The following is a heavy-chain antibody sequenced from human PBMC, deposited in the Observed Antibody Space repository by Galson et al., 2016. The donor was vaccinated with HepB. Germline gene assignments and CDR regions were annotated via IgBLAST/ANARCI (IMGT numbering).Heavy chain of an antibody. D-gene: IGHD1-26*01. CDR2: ISDSGDGT. V-gene: IGHV3-23*01. Sequence: SLRLSCAASGFTFRKHAMSWVRQAPGMGLEWVTAISDSGDGTYYADSVKGRFTISRDDSKSMVFLQMNSLRAEDTALYYCTKDRRSSAPGFYDMDVWGQGTTVIV. J-gene: IGHJ6*02. CDR1: GFTFRKHA. CDR3: TKDRRSSAPGFYDMDV.